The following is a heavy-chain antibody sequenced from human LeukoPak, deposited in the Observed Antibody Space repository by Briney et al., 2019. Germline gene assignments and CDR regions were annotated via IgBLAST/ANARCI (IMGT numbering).Heavy chain of an antibody. D-gene: IGHD3-3*01. V-gene: IGHV3-66*02. CDR2: IYSGGST. CDR1: GFTVSSNY. CDR3: ARELVYDFWSGHSANYYYMDV. J-gene: IGHJ6*03. Sequence: GGSLRLSCAASGFTVSSNYMSWVRQAPGKGLEWVSVIYSGGSTYYADSVKGRFTISRDNSKNTLYLQMNSLRAEDTAVYYCARELVYDFWSGHSANYYYMDVWGKGTTVTVSS.